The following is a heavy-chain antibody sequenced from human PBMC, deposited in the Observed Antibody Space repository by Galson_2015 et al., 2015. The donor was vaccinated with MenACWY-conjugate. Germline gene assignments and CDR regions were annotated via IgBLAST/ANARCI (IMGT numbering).Heavy chain of an antibody. Sequence: SLRLSCAASGFTFSSYAIHWVRQAPGKGLEWVALISDDGGNKYFADSVKGRFTISRDNSKNTLYLQMNSLRAEDTAVYYCARVQRISMIVVEGGFDIWAEGQWSSSLQ. J-gene: IGHJ3*02. CDR3: ARVQRISMIVVEGGFDI. D-gene: IGHD3-22*01. CDR2: ISDDGGNK. V-gene: IGHV3-30*04. CDR1: GFTFSSYA.